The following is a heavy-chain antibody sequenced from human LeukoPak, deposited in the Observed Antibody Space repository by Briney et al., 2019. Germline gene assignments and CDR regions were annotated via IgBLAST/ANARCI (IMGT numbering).Heavy chain of an antibody. CDR3: ARDLRFIQPKVFDI. CDR1: GYTFTSYG. V-gene: IGHV1-18*01. Sequence: ASXKVSCKASGYTFTSYGISWVRQAPGQGREWMGWISAYNGNTNYAQKLQGRVTMTTDTSTSTAYMELRSLRSDDTAVYYCARDLRFIQPKVFDIWGQGTMVTVSS. CDR2: ISAYNGNT. J-gene: IGHJ3*02. D-gene: IGHD3-3*01.